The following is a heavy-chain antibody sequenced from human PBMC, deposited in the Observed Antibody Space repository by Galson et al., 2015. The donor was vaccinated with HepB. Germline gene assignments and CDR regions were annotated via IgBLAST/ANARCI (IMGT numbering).Heavy chain of an antibody. CDR2: LGGRGRT. CDR1: GFSVSNFA. J-gene: IGHJ4*02. Sequence: SLRLSCAGSGFSVSNFAMNWVRQAPGKGLEWVSALGGRGRTNYADSVKGRFTISRDNSKNTLYLQMNSLRAEVTAIYYCAKLRGQELVNYYFNDWGQGTLVTVSS. V-gene: IGHV3-23*01. D-gene: IGHD6-13*01. CDR3: AKLRGQELVNYYFND.